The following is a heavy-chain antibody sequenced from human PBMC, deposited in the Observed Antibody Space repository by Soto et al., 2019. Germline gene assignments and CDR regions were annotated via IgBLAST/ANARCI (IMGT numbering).Heavy chain of an antibody. CDR2: ISAYNGNT. Sequence: ASVKVSCKASGYTFTSYGISWVRQAPGQGLGWMGWISAYNGNTNYAQKLQGRVTMTTDTSTSTAYMELRSLRSDDTAVYYCARVYRVSHYYDSSGYYAYYYYGMDVWGQGTTVTVSS. V-gene: IGHV1-18*01. CDR3: ARVYRVSHYYDSSGYYAYYYYGMDV. D-gene: IGHD3-22*01. J-gene: IGHJ6*02. CDR1: GYTFTSYG.